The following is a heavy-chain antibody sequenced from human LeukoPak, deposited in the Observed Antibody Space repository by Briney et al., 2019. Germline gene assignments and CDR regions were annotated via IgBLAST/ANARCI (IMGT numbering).Heavy chain of an antibody. D-gene: IGHD6-19*01. CDR3: AKDMEAVAVYYFDY. CDR1: GFTFSDYY. J-gene: IGHJ4*02. V-gene: IGHV3-11*01. Sequence: GGSLRLSCAASGFTFSDYYMSWIRQAPGKGLEWVSYISSSGSTIYYADSVKGRFTISRDNAKNSLYLQMNSLRAEDTALYYCAKDMEAVAVYYFDYWGQGTLVTVSS. CDR2: ISSSGSTI.